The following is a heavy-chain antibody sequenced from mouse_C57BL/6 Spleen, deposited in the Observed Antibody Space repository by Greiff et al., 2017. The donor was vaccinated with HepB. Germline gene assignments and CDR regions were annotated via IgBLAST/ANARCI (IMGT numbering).Heavy chain of an antibody. Sequence: EVNVVESGGGLVKPGGSLKLSCAASGFTFSSYAMSWVRQTPEKRLEWVATISDGGSYTYYPDNVKGRFTISRDNAKNNLYLQMSHLKSEDTAMYYCARGAYDGYWFAYWGQGTLVTVSA. CDR3: ARGAYDGYWFAY. CDR2: ISDGGSYT. V-gene: IGHV5-4*03. J-gene: IGHJ3*01. CDR1: GFTFSSYA. D-gene: IGHD2-3*01.